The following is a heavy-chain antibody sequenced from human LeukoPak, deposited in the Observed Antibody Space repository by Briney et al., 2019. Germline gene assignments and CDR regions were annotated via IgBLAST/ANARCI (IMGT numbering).Heavy chain of an antibody. CDR3: ARVRDIVVVPAAIGVDY. V-gene: IGHV1-2*02. J-gene: IGHJ4*02. CDR1: GYTFTGYY. Sequence: ASVKVSCKASGYTFTGYYMHWVRQAPGQGLEWMGWINPNSGGTNYAQKFQGRVTMTRDTSISTAYMEPSRLRSDDTAVYYCARVRDIVVVPAAIGVDYWGQGTLVTVSS. CDR2: INPNSGGT. D-gene: IGHD2-2*01.